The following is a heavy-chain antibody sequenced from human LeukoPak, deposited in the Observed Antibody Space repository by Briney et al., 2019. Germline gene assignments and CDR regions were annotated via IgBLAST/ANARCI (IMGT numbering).Heavy chain of an antibody. CDR3: ARRAAGAFDY. Sequence: SETLSLTCTVSGGSISSSSYYWGWIRQPPGKGLEWIGSIYYSGSTYYNPSLKSRVSISIDTSKNQFSLNLSSVTAADTAVYYCARRAAGAFDYWGQGTLVTVSS. J-gene: IGHJ4*02. D-gene: IGHD6-13*01. V-gene: IGHV4-39*01. CDR1: GGSISSSSYY. CDR2: IYYSGST.